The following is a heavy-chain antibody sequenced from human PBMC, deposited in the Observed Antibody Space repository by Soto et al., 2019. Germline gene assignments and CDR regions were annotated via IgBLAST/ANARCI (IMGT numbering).Heavy chain of an antibody. CDR1: GGTFSSYA. CDR2: IIPIFGTA. D-gene: IGHD6-19*01. Sequence: SVKVSCKASGGTFSSYAISWVRQAPGQGLEWMGGIIPIFGTANYAQKFQGRVTITADESTSTAYMELSSLRSEDTAVYYCFLYGPRYRSGQQSFWGQGSSVPGSA. CDR3: FLYGPRYRSGQQSF. V-gene: IGHV1-69*13. J-gene: IGHJ1*01.